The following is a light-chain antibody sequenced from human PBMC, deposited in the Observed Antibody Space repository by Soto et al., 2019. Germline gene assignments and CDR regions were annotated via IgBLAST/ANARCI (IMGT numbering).Light chain of an antibody. CDR2: DAS. Sequence: DIQMTQSPSTLSASVGDRVTITCRASQSISSWLAWYQQKPGKAPKLLIYDASSLKSGVPSRFSGSGSGTEFTLTISSLQPDDFATYYCQQYNSYSPWTFGQGTKVDI. CDR3: QQYNSYSPWT. V-gene: IGKV1-5*01. CDR1: QSISSW. J-gene: IGKJ1*01.